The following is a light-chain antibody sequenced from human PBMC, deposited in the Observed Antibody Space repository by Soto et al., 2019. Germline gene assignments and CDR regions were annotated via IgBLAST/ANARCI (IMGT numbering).Light chain of an antibody. J-gene: IGLJ3*02. CDR2: EVI. CDR3: SSYTTSSTWV. CDR1: SSDVGGYYY. Sequence: QSLLTHPASVSGSPGQSITISCTGTSSDVGGYYYVSWYQHHPGKAPKVIIYEVINRPAGVSNRFSGYKYGNTASLTISGLQAEDEADYYCSSYTTSSTWVFGAGTKVTVL. V-gene: IGLV2-14*01.